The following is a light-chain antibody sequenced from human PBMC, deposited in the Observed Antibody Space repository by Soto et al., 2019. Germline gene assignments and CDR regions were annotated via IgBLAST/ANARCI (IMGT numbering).Light chain of an antibody. J-gene: IGKJ1*01. Sequence: EIVLTQSPATLSLSPGERATLSCRASQSVSSYLAWYQQKPGQAPRLLIYDASNRATGIPARFSGSGSGTDFTLTISSLEPEDFADNYCQQRSNWPPWTFGQGTKVEIK. CDR3: QQRSNWPPWT. V-gene: IGKV3-11*01. CDR1: QSVSSY. CDR2: DAS.